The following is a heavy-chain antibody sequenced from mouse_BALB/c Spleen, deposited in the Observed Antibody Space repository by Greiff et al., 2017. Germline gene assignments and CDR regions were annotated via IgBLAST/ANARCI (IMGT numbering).Heavy chain of an antibody. Sequence: VQLQQSGAELVRPGSSVKISCKASGYAFSSYRMYWVKQRPGKGLEWIGQIYPGDGDTNYNGKFKGKATLTADKSSSTAYMQLSSLTSEDSAVYFCDRPARQLGLGSAYWGQGTLVTVSA. CDR2: IYPGDGDT. V-gene: IGHV1-80*01. CDR3: DRPARQLGLGSAY. J-gene: IGHJ3*01. CDR1: GYAFSSYR. D-gene: IGHD3-2*01.